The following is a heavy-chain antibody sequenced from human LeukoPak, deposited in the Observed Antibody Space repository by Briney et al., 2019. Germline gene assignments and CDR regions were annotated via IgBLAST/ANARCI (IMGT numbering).Heavy chain of an antibody. CDR2: ISGSGGST. Sequence: GSLKLSCAASGIPFSSYAMSWVRQAPGKGLEWVSAISGSGGSTYYADPVKGRFTISRDNSKNTLYLQRNSLRAEDTAVYYCAKRRSDSSGYYYQNFDYWGQGTLVTVSS. CDR1: GIPFSSYA. CDR3: AKRRSDSSGYYYQNFDY. J-gene: IGHJ4*02. V-gene: IGHV3-23*01. D-gene: IGHD3-22*01.